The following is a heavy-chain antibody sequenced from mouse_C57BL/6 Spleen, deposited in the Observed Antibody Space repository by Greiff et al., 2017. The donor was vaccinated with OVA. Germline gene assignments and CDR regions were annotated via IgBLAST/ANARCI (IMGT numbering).Heavy chain of an antibody. J-gene: IGHJ4*01. D-gene: IGHD2-5*01. CDR2: IYPRSGNT. V-gene: IGHV1-81*01. CDR3: ARGDYSNYDAMDY. CDR1: GYTFTSYG. Sequence: QVHVKQSGAELARPGASVKLSCKASGYTFTSYGISWVKQRTGQGLEWIGEIYPRSGNTYYNEKFKGKATLTADKSSSTAYMELRSLTSEDSAVYFCARGDYSNYDAMDYWGQGTSVTVSS.